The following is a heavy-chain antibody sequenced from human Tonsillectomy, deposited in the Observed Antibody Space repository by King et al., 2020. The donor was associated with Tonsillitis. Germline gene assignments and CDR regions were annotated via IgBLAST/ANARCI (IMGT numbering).Heavy chain of an antibody. D-gene: IGHD6-6*01. Sequence: QLVQSGAEVKKPGASVKVSCKASGYTFTSYGISWVRQAPGQGLEWMGWISAYNGDTNYAHKSQGRVTMTTATSTNPAYMELRSLSSDDTAVYFCERDRNIGAPDDYYCYGMDVWGHGTPVTVSS. CDR2: ISAYNGDT. CDR1: GYTFTSYG. CDR3: ERDRNIGAPDDYYCYGMDV. V-gene: IGHV1-18*01. J-gene: IGHJ6*02.